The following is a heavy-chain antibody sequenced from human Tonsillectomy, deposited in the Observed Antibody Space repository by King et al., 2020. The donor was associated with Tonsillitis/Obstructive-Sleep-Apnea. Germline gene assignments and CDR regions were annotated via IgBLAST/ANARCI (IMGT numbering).Heavy chain of an antibody. J-gene: IGHJ6*03. CDR1: GYTFSSYG. V-gene: IGHV1-18*01. CDR3: ARGPRYCSSTSCYKDYYYYMDV. CDR2: ISVYKDNT. D-gene: IGHD2-2*02. Sequence: QLVQSGAEVKKPGASVKVSCKASGYTFSSYGIIWVRQAPGQGLEWMGWISVYKDNTNYAQKFQGRVTMTTDTSTSTAYMELRSLRSDDTALYYYARGPRYCSSTSCYKDYYYYMDVWGKGTTVTVSS.